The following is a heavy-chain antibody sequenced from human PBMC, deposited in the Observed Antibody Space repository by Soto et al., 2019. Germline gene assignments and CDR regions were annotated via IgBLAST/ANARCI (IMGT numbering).Heavy chain of an antibody. Sequence: QVQLVQSGAEVKKPGSSVKVSCKASGGTFSSDAIIWVRQAPGRGLEWMGGIIPISGTTNYAQKFQGRVTITADESTSTVYMEVSSLRSEDTAVYYCARDAGVMVRGVMGFFDYWGQGTLVTVSS. CDR3: ARDAGVMVRGVMGFFDY. CDR1: GGTFSSDA. V-gene: IGHV1-69*01. CDR2: IIPISGTT. J-gene: IGHJ4*02. D-gene: IGHD3-10*01.